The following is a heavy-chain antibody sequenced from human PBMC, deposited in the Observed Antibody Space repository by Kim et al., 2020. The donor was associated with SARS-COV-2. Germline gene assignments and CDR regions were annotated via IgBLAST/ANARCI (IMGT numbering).Heavy chain of an antibody. D-gene: IGHD6-19*01. V-gene: IGHV4-59*13. Sequence: SETLSLTCTVSGGSISSYYWSWIRQPPGKGLEWIGYIYYSGSTNYNPSLKSRVTISVDTSKNQFSLKLSSVTAADTAVYYCARILSSGWYVGMFDGMDVWGQGTTVTVSS. CDR1: GGSISSYY. CDR3: ARILSSGWYVGMFDGMDV. J-gene: IGHJ6*02. CDR2: IYYSGST.